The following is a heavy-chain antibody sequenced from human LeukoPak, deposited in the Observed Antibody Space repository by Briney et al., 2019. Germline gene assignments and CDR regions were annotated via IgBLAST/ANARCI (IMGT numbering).Heavy chain of an antibody. CDR3: ALYGYGYDFDY. CDR2: ISYDGSNK. CDR1: GFTFSSYA. V-gene: IGHV3-30-3*01. Sequence: SGGSLRLSCAASGFTFSSYAMHWVRQAPGKGLEWVAVISYDGSNKYYADSVKGRFTISRDNSKNTLYLQMNSLRAEDTAVYYCALYGYGYDFDYWGQGTLVTVSS. D-gene: IGHD5-18*01. J-gene: IGHJ4*02.